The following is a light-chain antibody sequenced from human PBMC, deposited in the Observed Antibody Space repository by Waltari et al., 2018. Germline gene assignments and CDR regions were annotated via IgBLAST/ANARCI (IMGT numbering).Light chain of an antibody. J-gene: IGKJ1*01. CDR2: GAS. CDR3: QQYGSSPPWT. CDR1: QRVSSSY. V-gene: IGKV3-20*01. Sequence: EIVLTQTPGTLSMSPGERATLSCRASQRVSSSYLAWYQQKPGQAPRLLIYGASSRATGIPDRFSGSGSGTDFTLIISRLEPEDFAVYYCQQYGSSPPWTFGQGTKVEIK.